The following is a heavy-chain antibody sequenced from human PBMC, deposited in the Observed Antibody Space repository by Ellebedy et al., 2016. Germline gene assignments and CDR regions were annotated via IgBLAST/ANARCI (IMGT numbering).Heavy chain of an antibody. Sequence: ASVKVSCKTSGYTFTTYYIHWVRQAPGQGLEWLGIIDPSSGDTSFAQRVQGRVTLTSDASTTTVYMNLFSLKSEDTALYYCARDRRTSSGGMDVWGQGTTVTVSS. CDR2: IDPSSGDT. CDR3: ARDRRTSSGGMDV. D-gene: IGHD3-10*01. CDR1: GYTFTTYY. V-gene: IGHV1-46*01. J-gene: IGHJ6*02.